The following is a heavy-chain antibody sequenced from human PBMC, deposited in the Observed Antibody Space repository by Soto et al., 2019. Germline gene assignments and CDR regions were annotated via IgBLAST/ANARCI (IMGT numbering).Heavy chain of an antibody. D-gene: IGHD3-3*01. CDR3: AKARPITIFGFYGMDV. CDR2: SSGIGGST. CDR1: GFTFSSYA. J-gene: IGHJ6*02. Sequence: GGSLRLSCAASGFTFSSYAMSWVRQAPGKGLEWVLASSGIGGSTYYADSVKGRFTISRDNSKNTLYLQMNSLRAEDTAVYYCAKARPITIFGFYGMDVWGQGTTVTVSS. V-gene: IGHV3-23*01.